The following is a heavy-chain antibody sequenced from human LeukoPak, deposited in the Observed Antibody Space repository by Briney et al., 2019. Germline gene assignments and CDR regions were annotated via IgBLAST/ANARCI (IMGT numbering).Heavy chain of an antibody. D-gene: IGHD2-15*01. J-gene: IGHJ1*01. CDR3: AKDTDVVVPEYFQY. V-gene: IGHV3-23*01. CDR2: ISGSGGST. Sequence: GGSLRLSCAASGFTFSSYAMSWVRQAPGKGLEWVSGISGSGGSTYYADSVKGQFTVSRDNSENTLFLQMNSLRAEDTAMYYCAKDTDVVVPEYFQYWGQGTLVTVSS. CDR1: GFTFSSYA.